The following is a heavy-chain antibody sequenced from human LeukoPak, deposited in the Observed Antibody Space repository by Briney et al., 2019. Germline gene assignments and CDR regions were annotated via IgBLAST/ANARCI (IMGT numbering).Heavy chain of an antibody. Sequence: PSETLSLTCTVSGGSISSYNWSWIRQPAGKGLEWIGRIYTSGTTNYNPSLKSRVTMSVDTSKNQISLKVNSVTAADTAAYYCARESYSSSYLFDFWGQGTLVTVSS. V-gene: IGHV4-4*07. CDR1: GGSISSYN. CDR3: ARESYSSSYLFDF. J-gene: IGHJ4*02. CDR2: IYTSGTT. D-gene: IGHD6-6*01.